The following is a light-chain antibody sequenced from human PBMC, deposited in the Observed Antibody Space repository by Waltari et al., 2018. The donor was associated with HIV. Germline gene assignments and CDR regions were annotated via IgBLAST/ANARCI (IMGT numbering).Light chain of an antibody. J-gene: IGKJ3*01. CDR1: QSISSF. V-gene: IGKV1-39*01. Sequence: DIQMTQSPSSLSASVGDRVTVTCRASQSISSFLNWYQQKPGKAPKLLIYGTSTLQSGVPSRFSGSGSGTDFTLTISSLQPEDFATYYCQQYDSLPFTFGPGTTVDIK. CDR2: GTS. CDR3: QQYDSLPFT.